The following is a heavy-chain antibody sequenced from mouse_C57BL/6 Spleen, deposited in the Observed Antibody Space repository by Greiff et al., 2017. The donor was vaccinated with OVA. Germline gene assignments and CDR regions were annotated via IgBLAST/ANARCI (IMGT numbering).Heavy chain of an antibody. CDR2: IRSKSNNYAT. CDR1: GFSFNTYA. V-gene: IGHV10-1*01. D-gene: IGHD2-3*01. Sequence: EVQLVESGGGLVQPKGSLKLSCAASGFSFNTYAMNWVRQAPGKGLEWVARIRSKSNNYATYYADSVKDRFTISRGDSESMLYLQMNNLKTEDTAMYYCVRHGDDGYYMAWFAYWGQGTLVTVSA. J-gene: IGHJ3*01. CDR3: VRHGDDGYYMAWFAY.